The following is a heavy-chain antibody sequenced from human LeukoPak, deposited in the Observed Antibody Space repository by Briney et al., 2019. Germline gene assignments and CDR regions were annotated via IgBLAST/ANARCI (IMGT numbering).Heavy chain of an antibody. V-gene: IGHV3-30*18. CDR2: ISYDGSNK. CDR3: AKDRRAAADYFEY. J-gene: IGHJ4*02. Sequence: SLSLSCAPSRLALCIYGTHGGRQAPRKGLGWVAVISYDGSNKYSTHSVKVWFPNSRDNSKNTLYLQMNSLTAEDTAVYYCAKDRRAAADYFEYWGQGALVTVSS. D-gene: IGHD6-13*01. CDR1: RLALCIYG.